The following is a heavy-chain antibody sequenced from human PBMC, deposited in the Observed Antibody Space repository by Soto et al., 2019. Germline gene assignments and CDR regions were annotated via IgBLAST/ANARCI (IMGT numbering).Heavy chain of an antibody. V-gene: IGHV4-59*01. CDR1: GGSISSYY. Sequence: TLSLTCTVSGGSISSYYWSWIRQPPGKGLEWIGYIYYSGSTNYNPSLKSRVTISVDTSKNQFPLKMSSVTAADTAVYYCARVAEGYYDFWSGYYSRYYFDYWGQGTLVTVSS. CDR3: ARVAEGYYDFWSGYYSRYYFDY. J-gene: IGHJ4*02. CDR2: IYYSGST. D-gene: IGHD3-3*01.